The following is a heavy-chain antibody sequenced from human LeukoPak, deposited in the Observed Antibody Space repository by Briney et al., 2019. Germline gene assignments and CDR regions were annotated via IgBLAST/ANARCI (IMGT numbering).Heavy chain of an antibody. CDR2: IIPIFGTA. J-gene: IGHJ1*01. CDR1: GGTFSSYA. D-gene: IGHD2-2*01. V-gene: IGHV1-69*05. Sequence: SVKVSCKASGGTFSSYAISWVRQAPGQGLEWMGRIIPIFGTANYAQKFQGRVTITTDESTSTAYMELSSLRSEDTAVYYCARGYCSSTSCYLPEYFQHWGQGTLATVSS. CDR3: ARGYCSSTSCYLPEYFQH.